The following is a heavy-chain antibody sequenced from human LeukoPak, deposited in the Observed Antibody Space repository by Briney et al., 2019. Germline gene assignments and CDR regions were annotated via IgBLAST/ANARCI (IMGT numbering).Heavy chain of an antibody. CDR2: ISGSGGST. Sequence: GGSLRLSCAASGFTFSSYAMSWVRQAPGKGLEWVSAISGSGGSTYYADSVKGRFTISRDNSKNTLYLQMNSLRAEDTAVYYCAKDRVDYYDSSGYYYTFDYWGQGTLVTVSS. V-gene: IGHV3-23*01. CDR3: AKDRVDYYDSSGYYYTFDY. D-gene: IGHD3-22*01. J-gene: IGHJ4*02. CDR1: GFTFSSYA.